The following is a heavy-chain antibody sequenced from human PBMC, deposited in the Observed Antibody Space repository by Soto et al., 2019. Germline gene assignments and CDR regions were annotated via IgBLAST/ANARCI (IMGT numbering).Heavy chain of an antibody. V-gene: IGHV3-23*01. CDR2: ISGSGGST. D-gene: IGHD4-17*01. CDR3: AKPHPDEPNTVTNAFDY. CDR1: GFTFSSYA. Sequence: GGSLRLSCAASGFTFSSYAMSWVRQAPGKGLEWVSAISGSGGSTYYADSVKGRFTISRDNSKNTLYLQMNSLRAEDTAVYYCAKPHPDEPNTVTNAFDYWGQGTLVTVSS. J-gene: IGHJ4*02.